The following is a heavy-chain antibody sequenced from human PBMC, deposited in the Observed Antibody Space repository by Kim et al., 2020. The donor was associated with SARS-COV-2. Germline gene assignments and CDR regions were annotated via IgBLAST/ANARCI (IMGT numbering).Heavy chain of an antibody. V-gene: IGHV4-59*01. Sequence: SETLSLTCTVSGGSISSYYWSWIRQPPGKGLEWIGYIYYSGSTNYNPSLKSRVTISVDTSKNQFSLKLSSVTAADTAVYYCARLDYGGNLYYYYGMDVWGQGTTVTVSS. J-gene: IGHJ6*02. CDR2: IYYSGST. CDR1: GGSISSYY. CDR3: ARLDYGGNLYYYYGMDV. D-gene: IGHD4-17*01.